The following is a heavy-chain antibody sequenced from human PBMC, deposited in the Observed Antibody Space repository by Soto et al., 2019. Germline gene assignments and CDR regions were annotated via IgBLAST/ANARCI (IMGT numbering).Heavy chain of an antibody. Sequence: PGGSLRLSCVGSGFTFSNFGMHWVRQAPGKGLEWVAGISYDGRSESYVDSVRGRFTLSRDNSKNTLSLQMISLRPEDTGVYYCAKDLDVVMVLSATRGLDVWARGATVTGSS. J-gene: IGHJ6*02. CDR3: AKDLDVVMVLSATRGLDV. CDR1: GFTFSNFG. V-gene: IGHV3-30*18. CDR2: ISYDGRSE. D-gene: IGHD2-15*01.